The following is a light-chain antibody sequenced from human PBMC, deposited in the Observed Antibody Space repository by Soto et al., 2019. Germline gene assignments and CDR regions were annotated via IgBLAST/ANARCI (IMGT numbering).Light chain of an antibody. CDR2: GAS. CDR1: QSVSSN. Sequence: EIVMTQSPATLSVSPGERATLSRRASQSVSSNLAWYQQIPGQAPRLLIYGASTRATGIPARFSGSGSGTDFTLTISSLQSEDFAVYYCQQRSNWPPVITFGGGTKVEIK. CDR3: QQRSNWPPVIT. J-gene: IGKJ4*01. V-gene: IGKV3-15*01.